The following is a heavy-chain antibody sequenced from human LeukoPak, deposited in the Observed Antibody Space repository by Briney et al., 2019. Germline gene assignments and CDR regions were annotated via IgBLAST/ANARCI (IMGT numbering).Heavy chain of an antibody. V-gene: IGHV3-13*01. CDR1: GFTFSSFD. CDR3: ARDHPYYGIDA. CDR2: ITAGAT. J-gene: IGHJ6*02. Sequence: GGSLRLSCAASGFTFSSFDMHWVHQATGKGLEWVSAITAGATYYSGSVKDRFTISRENAKSSLYLQMNSLRAGDTAVYYCARDHPYYGIDAWGQGTTVSVSS.